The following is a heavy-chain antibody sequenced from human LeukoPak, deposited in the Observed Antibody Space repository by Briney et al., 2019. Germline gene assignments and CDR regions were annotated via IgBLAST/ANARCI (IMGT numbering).Heavy chain of an antibody. Sequence: GGSLRLSCAASGFTVSSNYMNWVRQAPGKGLEWVSVIYRGGSTYYADSVTGRFTISRDNSKNTLYLQMNSLRAEDTAVYYCAREAVTRNYFDYWGQGTLVTVSS. CDR2: IYRGGST. J-gene: IGHJ4*02. V-gene: IGHV3-53*01. D-gene: IGHD4-17*01. CDR1: GFTVSSNY. CDR3: AREAVTRNYFDY.